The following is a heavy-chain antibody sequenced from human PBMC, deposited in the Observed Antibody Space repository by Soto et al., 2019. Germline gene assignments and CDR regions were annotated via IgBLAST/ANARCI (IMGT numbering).Heavy chain of an antibody. J-gene: IGHJ4*03. Sequence: LRLCRAASGFTFRSYSMNWFRRAPVKGLEWVSSISSSSSYIYYADSVKGRFTISRDNAKNSLYLQMNSLRAEDTAVYYCARDRTDRQPTREFLIWGQGTLVTVSS. V-gene: IGHV3-21*01. D-gene: IGHD3-3*01. CDR3: ARDRTDRQPTREFLI. CDR1: GFTFRSYS. CDR2: ISSSSSYI.